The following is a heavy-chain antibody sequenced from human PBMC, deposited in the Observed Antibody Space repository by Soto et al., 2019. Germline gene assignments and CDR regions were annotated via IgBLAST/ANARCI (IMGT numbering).Heavy chain of an antibody. CDR3: ARRHYDLLTGKRYHLDF. V-gene: IGHV5-51*01. CDR2: IYPDQSRA. CDR1: GYRFSPFW. J-gene: IGHJ4*02. D-gene: IGHD3-9*01. Sequence: EVQLVQSGAEVRMRGESLKISCKGSGYRFSPFWIGWVRQMPGQGLEWVAIIYPDQSRAMYSPAFQDQDTISVDKSISTTYLEWNSLKASDPAIYYCARRHYDLLTGKRYHLDFWGPGTLVTVSS.